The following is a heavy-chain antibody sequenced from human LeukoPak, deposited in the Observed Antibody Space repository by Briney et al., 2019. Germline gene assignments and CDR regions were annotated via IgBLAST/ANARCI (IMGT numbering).Heavy chain of an antibody. D-gene: IGHD6-19*01. Sequence: GASVKVSCKASGYTFTKYDINWVRQATGRGLEWMGWMNPNSGTTGYAQKFQGRVTMTRDTSITTAYMELSSLRSEDTAIYYCARYRKPRAGTRYFDYWGQGTLVTVSS. V-gene: IGHV1-8*01. J-gene: IGHJ4*02. CDR1: GYTFTKYD. CDR2: MNPNSGTT. CDR3: ARYRKPRAGTRYFDY.